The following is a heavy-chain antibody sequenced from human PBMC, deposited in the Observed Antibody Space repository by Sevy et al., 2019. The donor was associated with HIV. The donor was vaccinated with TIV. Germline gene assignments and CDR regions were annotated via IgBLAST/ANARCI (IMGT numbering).Heavy chain of an antibody. V-gene: IGHV3-11*01. Sequence: GESLKISCAASGFTFSDYYMSWIRQAPGKGLEWVSYISSSGSTIYYADSVKGRFTISRDNAKNSLYLQMNSLRAEDTAVYYCAREGGSTSCPYWGQGTLVTVSS. CDR2: ISSSGSTI. CDR3: AREGGSTSCPY. J-gene: IGHJ4*02. D-gene: IGHD2-2*01. CDR1: GFTFSDYY.